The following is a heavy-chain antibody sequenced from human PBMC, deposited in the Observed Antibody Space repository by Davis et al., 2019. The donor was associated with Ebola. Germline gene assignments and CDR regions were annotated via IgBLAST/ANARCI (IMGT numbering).Heavy chain of an antibody. CDR3: ARGLWGNVEMATIYYFDY. Sequence: AASVKVSCKASGGTFSSYAISWVRQAPGQGLEWMGRIIPILGIANYAQKFQGRVTITADKSTSTAYMELSSLRSEDTAVYYCARGLWGNVEMATIYYFDYWGQGTLVTVSS. CDR1: GGTFSSYA. J-gene: IGHJ4*02. V-gene: IGHV1-69*04. CDR2: IIPILGIA. D-gene: IGHD5-24*01.